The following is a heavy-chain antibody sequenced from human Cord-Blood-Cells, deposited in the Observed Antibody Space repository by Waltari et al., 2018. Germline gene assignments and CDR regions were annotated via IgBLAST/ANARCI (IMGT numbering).Heavy chain of an antibody. CDR1: AYSISSGYY. V-gene: IGHV4-38-2*02. CDR2: IYHSGST. D-gene: IGHD3-3*01. Sequence: QVQLQESGPGLVKPSETLSLTCPVSAYSISSGYYWGWIRPPPGKGLVWIGSIYHSGSTYDTPSLKSRVTISVDTSKNQFSLKLSSVTAADTAVYYCARAASVYDFWSGYYDYWGQGTLVTVSS. J-gene: IGHJ4*02. CDR3: ARAASVYDFWSGYYDY.